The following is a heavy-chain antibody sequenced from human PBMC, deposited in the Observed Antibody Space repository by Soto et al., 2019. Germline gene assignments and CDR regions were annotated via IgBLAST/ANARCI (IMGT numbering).Heavy chain of an antibody. V-gene: IGHV1-3*01. CDR3: AIAPGSGGMDV. CDR2: INAGNGNT. CDR1: GYTFTSYA. Sequence: QVQLVQSGAEVKKPGASVKVSCKATGYTFTSYAIHWVRQAPGQRLEWMGWINAGNGNTKYSQKFQGRVTITRDTSASTAYMELSSLRYEDTAVHYCAIAPGSGGMDVSGQGTTVTVSS. J-gene: IGHJ6*02. D-gene: IGHD3-10*01.